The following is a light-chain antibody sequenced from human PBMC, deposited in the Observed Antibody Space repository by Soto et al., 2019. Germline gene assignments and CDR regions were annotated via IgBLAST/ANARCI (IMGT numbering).Light chain of an antibody. CDR3: QQYNSYSPIT. CDR1: QSISSW. CDR2: DAS. V-gene: IGKV1-5*01. J-gene: IGKJ5*01. Sequence: DIQMTQSPSTLSASVGDRVTITCRASQSISSWLAWYQQKPGKAPKNLIYDASSLESGVPSRFSGSGSGTKFSLTISSLQPADFATYYCQQYNSYSPITFGQGTRLEIK.